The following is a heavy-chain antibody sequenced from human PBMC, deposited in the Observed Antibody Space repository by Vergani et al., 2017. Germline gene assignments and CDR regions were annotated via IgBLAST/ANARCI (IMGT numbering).Heavy chain of an antibody. CDR2: IYGNDEK. J-gene: IGHJ4*02. Sequence: QITLKESGPTQVKPTQTLTLTCTFSGFSVTTSGVGVGWIRQPPGKALEWLALIYGNDEKYYSPSLNDRLTITKDTSKNQVVLTMAKMDPVDTATYDCAHTNTLIWGQGTLVTVSS. CDR1: GFSVTTSGVG. V-gene: IGHV2-5*01. D-gene: IGHD2-15*01. CDR3: AHTNTLI.